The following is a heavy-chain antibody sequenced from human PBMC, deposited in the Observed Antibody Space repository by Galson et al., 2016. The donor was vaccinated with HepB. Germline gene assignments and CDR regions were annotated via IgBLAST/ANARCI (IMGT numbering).Heavy chain of an antibody. CDR1: GFTFHNYA. CDR3: SRVVGLDYDFWSGYPDFDY. V-gene: IGHV3-49*03. J-gene: IGHJ4*02. D-gene: IGHD3-3*01. Sequence: SLRLSCAASGFTFHNYAMSWFRQAPGKGLDWVGFIRSNSYGGTTEYAASVKGSFTISRDDSQSIVYLQMNSLKTEDTAVYYCSRVVGLDYDFWSGYPDFDYWGQGALVTVSS. CDR2: IRSNSYGGTT.